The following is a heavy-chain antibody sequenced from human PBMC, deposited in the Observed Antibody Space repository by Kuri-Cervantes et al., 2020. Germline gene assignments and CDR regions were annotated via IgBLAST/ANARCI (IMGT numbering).Heavy chain of an antibody. D-gene: IGHD2-15*01. V-gene: IGHV3-23*01. J-gene: IGHJ3*02. CDR2: ISGSGGST. CDR1: GFTFSSYD. CDR3: ATECSGGSCHWTPDAFDI. Sequence: GESLKISCAASGFTFSSYDMHWVRQATGKGLEWVSAISGSGGSTYYADSVKGRLTISRDNAKNLLYLQMNSLRAEDTAVYYCATECSGGSCHWTPDAFDIWGQGTMVTVSS.